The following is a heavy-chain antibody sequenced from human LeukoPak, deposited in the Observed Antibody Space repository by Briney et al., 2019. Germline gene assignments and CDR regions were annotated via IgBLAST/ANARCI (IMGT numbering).Heavy chain of an antibody. CDR1: GGSISSYY. Sequence: SETLSLTCTVSGGSISSYYWSWIRQIPGKGLEWIGYIYYSGSTNYNPSLKSRVTISVDTSKNQFSLKLTSVTAADTAVYYCARLLVDSYGYWFDPWGQGTLVTVSS. CDR2: IYYSGST. D-gene: IGHD5-18*01. V-gene: IGHV4-59*08. CDR3: ARLLVDSYGYWFDP. J-gene: IGHJ5*02.